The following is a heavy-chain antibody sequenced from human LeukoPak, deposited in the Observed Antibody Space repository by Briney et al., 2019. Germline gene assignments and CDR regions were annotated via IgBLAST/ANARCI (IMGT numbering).Heavy chain of an antibody. J-gene: IGHJ4*02. V-gene: IGHV4-34*01. CDR1: GGSFSGYY. D-gene: IGHD2-2*01. CDR3: ASGEYQLLNYFDY. Sequence: SETLSLTCAVYGGSFSGYYWSWIRQPPGKGLEWIGEINHSGSTNYNPSLKSRVTISVDTSKNQFSLKLSSVTAADTAVCYCASGEYQLLNYFDYWGQGTLVTVSS. CDR2: INHSGST.